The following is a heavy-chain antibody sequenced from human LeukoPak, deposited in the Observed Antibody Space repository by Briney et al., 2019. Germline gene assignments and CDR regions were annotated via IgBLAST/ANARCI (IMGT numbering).Heavy chain of an antibody. CDR1: GFTFSNAW. D-gene: IGHD2-15*01. CDR2: IKSKTDGGTT. Sequence: GGSLRLSCAASGFTFSNAWMSWVRQAPGKGLEWVGRIKSKTDGGTTDYAAPVKGRFTISRDDSKNTLYLQMNSLKTEDTAVYFCTTGVVVAATLFDYWGQGTLVTVSS. V-gene: IGHV3-15*01. CDR3: TTGVVVAATLFDY. J-gene: IGHJ4*02.